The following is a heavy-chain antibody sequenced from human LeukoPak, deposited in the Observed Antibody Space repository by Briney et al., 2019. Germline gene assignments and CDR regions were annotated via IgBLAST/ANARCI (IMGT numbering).Heavy chain of an antibody. D-gene: IGHD3-22*01. V-gene: IGHV3-23*01. J-gene: IGHJ4*02. Sequence: PGGSLRLSCAASGFTFSSYAMSWVHQAPGKWLEWVSAISGSGGSTYYADSVKGRFTISRDNSKNTLYLQMNSLRAEDTAVYYCAKGAYYYDSSGYYYYFDYWGQGTLVTVSS. CDR1: GFTFSSYA. CDR3: AKGAYYYDSSGYYYYFDY. CDR2: ISGSGGST.